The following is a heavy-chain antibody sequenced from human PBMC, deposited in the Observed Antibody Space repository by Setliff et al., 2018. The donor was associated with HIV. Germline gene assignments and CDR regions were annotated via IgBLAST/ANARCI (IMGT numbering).Heavy chain of an antibody. V-gene: IGHV1-46*01. Sequence: ASVKVSCKASGYTFTIYYMHWVRQAPGQGLEWIGIINPNSGSTSYAQNFQGRVTMTRNTSISTAYMELSSLKSEDTAVYYCARPGNWGDRSMNYWGQGTLVTVYS. CDR2: INPNSGST. CDR1: GYTFTIYY. D-gene: IGHD3-10*01. CDR3: ARPGNWGDRSMNY. J-gene: IGHJ4*02.